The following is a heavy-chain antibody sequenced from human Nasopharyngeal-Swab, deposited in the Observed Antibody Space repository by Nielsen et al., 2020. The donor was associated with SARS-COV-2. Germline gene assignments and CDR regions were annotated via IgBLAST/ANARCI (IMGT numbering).Heavy chain of an antibody. V-gene: IGHV3-21*01. D-gene: IGHD5-12*01. CDR1: GIPLSSYN. CDR2: ISSSSSYI. CDR3: ARDSSGYENYYYYYYMDV. Sequence: GETLKNSCAAPGIPLSSYNMNWVRQAPGKGLGWVSSISSSSSYIYYADSVKGRFTISRDNAKNSLYLQMNSLRAEDTAVYYCARDSSGYENYYYYYYMDVWGKGTTVTVSS. J-gene: IGHJ6*03.